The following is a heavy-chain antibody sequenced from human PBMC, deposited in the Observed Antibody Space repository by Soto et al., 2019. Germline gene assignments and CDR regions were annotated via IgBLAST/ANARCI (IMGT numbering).Heavy chain of an antibody. J-gene: IGHJ4*02. CDR2: IWYDGSNK. V-gene: IGHV3-33*01. Sequence: QVQLVESGGGVVQPGRSLRLSCAASGFTFSSYGMHWVRQAPGKGLEWVAVIWYDGSNKYYADSVKGRFTISRDNSKNTLYLQMNSLRAEDTAVYYCARDPSYSSSSDLDYYFDYWGQGTLVTVSS. D-gene: IGHD6-6*01. CDR3: ARDPSYSSSSDLDYYFDY. CDR1: GFTFSSYG.